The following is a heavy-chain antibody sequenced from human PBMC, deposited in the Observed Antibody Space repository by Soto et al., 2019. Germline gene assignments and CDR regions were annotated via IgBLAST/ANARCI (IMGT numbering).Heavy chain of an antibody. CDR1: GGSISSGGYS. D-gene: IGHD1-1*01. J-gene: IGHJ6*02. CDR2: IYHSGST. CDR3: ARAPAQLYGMDV. V-gene: IGHV4-30-2*01. Sequence: PSETLSLTCAVSGGSISSGGYSWSWIRQPPGKGLEWIGYIYHSGSTYYNPSLKSRVTISVDRSKNQFSLKLSSVTAADTAVYYCARAPAQLYGMDVWGQGTTVTVSS.